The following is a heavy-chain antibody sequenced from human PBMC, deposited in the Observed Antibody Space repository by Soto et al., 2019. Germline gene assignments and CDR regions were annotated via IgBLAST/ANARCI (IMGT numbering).Heavy chain of an antibody. CDR3: AARRFAKYSCLPADFDF. CDR1: GFSLNSSGVG. J-gene: IGHJ4*02. Sequence: QITLKESGPTLVKPTQPLTLTCTFSGFSLNSSGVGVSWIRQPPGKALEWIALIYWNDEMHYSPSLMSRLTITDDADKHRVVSTVTNMDPVDTATYYYAARRFAKYSCLPADFDFWCQGILVSVSS. V-gene: IGHV2-5*01. D-gene: IGHD6-6*01. CDR2: IYWNDEM.